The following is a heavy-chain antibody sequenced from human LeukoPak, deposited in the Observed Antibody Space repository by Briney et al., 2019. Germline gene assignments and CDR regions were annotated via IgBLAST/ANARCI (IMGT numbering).Heavy chain of an antibody. CDR3: AREALPRGSGSDCYFDY. V-gene: IGHV1-69*04. Sequence: GASVKVSCKASGGTFSSYAISWVRQAPGQGLEWMGRIIPILGIANYAQKFQGRVTITADKSTSTAYMELSSLRSEDTAVYYCAREALPRGSGSDCYFDYWGQGTLVTVSS. CDR1: GGTFSSYA. J-gene: IGHJ4*02. D-gene: IGHD3-10*01. CDR2: IIPILGIA.